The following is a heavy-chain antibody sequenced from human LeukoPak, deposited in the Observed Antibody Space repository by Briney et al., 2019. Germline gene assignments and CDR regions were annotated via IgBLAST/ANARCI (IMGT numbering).Heavy chain of an antibody. D-gene: IGHD2-2*02. CDR2: ISGSGGST. CDR1: GFTFRTYA. J-gene: IGHJ4*02. Sequence: GGSLRLSCATSGFTFRTYAMSWVRQAPGKGLEWVSVISGSGGSTYYADSVKGRFTISRDNSKNTLYLQMNSLRAEDTAVYFCAKDRVDCASTSCYTKFDYWGQGTLVTVSS. CDR3: AKDRVDCASTSCYTKFDY. V-gene: IGHV3-23*01.